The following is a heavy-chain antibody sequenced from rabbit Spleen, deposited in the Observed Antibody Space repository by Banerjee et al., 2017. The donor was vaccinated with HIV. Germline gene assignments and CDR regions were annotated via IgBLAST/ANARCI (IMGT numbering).Heavy chain of an antibody. Sequence: QEQLVESGGDLVKPGGSLTLTCTASGVSFSINSFMCWVRQAPGKGLEWIACIDVSSSDFTYSANWAKGRFTIAKTSSTTVTLQMTSLTVADTATYFCARDSGSSFSSYGMDLWGPGTLVTVS. V-gene: IGHV1S45*01. CDR2: IDVSSSDFT. J-gene: IGHJ6*01. D-gene: IGHD8-1*01. CDR1: GVSFSINSF. CDR3: ARDSGSSFSSYGMDL.